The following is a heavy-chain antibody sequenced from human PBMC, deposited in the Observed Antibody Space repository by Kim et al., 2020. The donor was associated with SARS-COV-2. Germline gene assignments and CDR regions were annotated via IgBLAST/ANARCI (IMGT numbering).Heavy chain of an antibody. CDR3: ARDLLYGWGRGYFDY. Sequence: GGSLRLSCVASGFTFSDNDMSWVRRAPGKGLEWVSGISGSIRDIYYVDSVRGRFTISRDNSKNSLYLQMDSLRAEDTAVYYCARDLLYGWGRGYFDY. CDR2: ISGSIRDI. CDR1: GFTFSDND. D-gene: IGHD3-10*01. V-gene: IGHV3-11*01. J-gene: IGHJ4*01.